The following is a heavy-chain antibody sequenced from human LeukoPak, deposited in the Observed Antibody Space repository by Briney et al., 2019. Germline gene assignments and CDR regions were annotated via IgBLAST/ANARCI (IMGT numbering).Heavy chain of an antibody. V-gene: IGHV4-59*01. CDR2: IYYSGST. CDR3: ARGRRSFRYFDY. D-gene: IGHD2-15*01. CDR1: GGSISSDY. Sequence: SETLSLTCTVSGGSISSDYWSWIRQPPGKGLEWIGYIYYSGSTNYNPSLKSRVTISVDTSKNQFSLKLSSVTAADTAVYYCARGRRSFRYFDYWGQGTLVTVSS. J-gene: IGHJ4*02.